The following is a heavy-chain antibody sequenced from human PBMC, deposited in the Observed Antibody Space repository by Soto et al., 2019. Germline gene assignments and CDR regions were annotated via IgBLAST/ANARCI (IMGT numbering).Heavy chain of an antibody. J-gene: IGHJ4*02. V-gene: IGHV1-46*01. CDR1: GDTFTEYY. CDR2: VNPSGGHT. D-gene: IGHD2-21*02. Sequence: QVQLMQSGAEVKKPGASVKVSCKASGDTFTEYYIHWVRQAPGQGLEWMGTVNPSGGHTTYAQHFLGRVTMTTDTATSTLYRELTSLTSEDTAVYYCARGGHVVVVTAALDYWGQGTLVTVSS. CDR3: ARGGHVVVVTAALDY.